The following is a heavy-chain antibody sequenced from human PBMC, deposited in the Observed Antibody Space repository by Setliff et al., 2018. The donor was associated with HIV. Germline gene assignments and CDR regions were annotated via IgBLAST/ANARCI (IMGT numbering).Heavy chain of an antibody. CDR3: ARLRLTMIMGVDYFDH. CDR1: GGSLTNYY. J-gene: IGHJ4*02. V-gene: IGHV4-4*09. CDR2: IYTSGNT. D-gene: IGHD3-22*01. Sequence: PSETLSLTCTVSGGSLTNYYWSWIRQPPGKGLEWIGHIYTSGNTNYNPSLNSRLLISLDMSKNQFSLRLRSVTVADTAVYYCARLRLTMIMGVDYFDHWGQGTLVTVSS.